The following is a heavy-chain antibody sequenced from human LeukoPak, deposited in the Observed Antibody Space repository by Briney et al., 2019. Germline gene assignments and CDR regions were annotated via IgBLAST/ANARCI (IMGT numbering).Heavy chain of an antibody. CDR1: GFTFSSYG. J-gene: IGHJ4*02. CDR2: ISYDGSNK. V-gene: IGHV3-30*18. CDR3: AKCPVTFGGVIVITTGYFDY. D-gene: IGHD3-16*02. Sequence: GGSLRLSCAASGFTFSSYGMHWVRQAPGKGLEWVAVISYDGSNKYYADSVKGRFTISRDNSKNTLYLQMNSLRAEDTALYYCAKCPVTFGGVIVITTGYFDYWGQGTLVTVSS.